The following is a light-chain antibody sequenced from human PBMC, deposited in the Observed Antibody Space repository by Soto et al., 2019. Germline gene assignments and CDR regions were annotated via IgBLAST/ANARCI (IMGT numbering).Light chain of an antibody. CDR2: WAS. J-gene: IGKJ1*01. CDR3: QQYDHNPT. CDR1: QSFLYSSNNKNY. V-gene: IGKV4-1*01. Sequence: DIVMTQSPDSLAVSLGERATINCKSSQSFLYSSNNKNYLAWYQHKPGQPPKLLIYWASTRVAGVPDRFSGSGSGTDFTLTISSLQAEDEAVYYCQQYDHNPTFDQRTRVEIK.